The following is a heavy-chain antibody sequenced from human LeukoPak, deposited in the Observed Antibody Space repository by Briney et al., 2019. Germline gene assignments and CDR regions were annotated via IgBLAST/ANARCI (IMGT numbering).Heavy chain of an antibody. CDR2: ISTSGSGGAI. Sequence: GTSLRLSCAASGFTSSDYAMAWVRQAPGKGLEWVSIISTSGSGGAIYYADSMKGRFTISRDSPKNTLYLQMNSLRAEDTAVYYCARAPGSLVSVAGRPYYFDFWGQGTLVTVSS. J-gene: IGHJ4*02. D-gene: IGHD6-6*01. V-gene: IGHV3-23*01. CDR1: GFTSSDYA. CDR3: ARAPGSLVSVAGRPYYFDF.